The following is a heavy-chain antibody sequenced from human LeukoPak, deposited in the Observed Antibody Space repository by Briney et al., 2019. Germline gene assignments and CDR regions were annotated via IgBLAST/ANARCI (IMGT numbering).Heavy chain of an antibody. Sequence: ASQTLSLTCAVSGGSISSGGYSRSWIRQPPGKGLEWIGYIYHSGSTYYNPSLKSRVTISVDRSKNQFSLKLSSVTAADTAVYYCARVPRYCSSTSCIEAFDIWGQGTMVTVSS. J-gene: IGHJ3*02. CDR1: GGSISSGGYS. V-gene: IGHV4-30-2*01. D-gene: IGHD2-2*01. CDR2: IYHSGST. CDR3: ARVPRYCSSTSCIEAFDI.